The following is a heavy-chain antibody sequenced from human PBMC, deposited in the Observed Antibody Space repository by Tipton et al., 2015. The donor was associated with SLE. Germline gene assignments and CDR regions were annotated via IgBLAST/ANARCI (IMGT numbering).Heavy chain of an antibody. J-gene: IGHJ4*02. CDR3: TSQRYGDYPY. CDR2: INTDDSVT. D-gene: IGHD4-17*01. V-gene: IGHV3-74*01. CDR1: GFSFSSYW. Sequence: SLRLSCAASGFSFSSYWMNWVRQPPGKGLVWVSRINTDDSVTTYADSVKGRFTISRDNAKNTVYLQMNSLRAEDTAIYYCTSQRYGDYPYWGQGTLVTVSS.